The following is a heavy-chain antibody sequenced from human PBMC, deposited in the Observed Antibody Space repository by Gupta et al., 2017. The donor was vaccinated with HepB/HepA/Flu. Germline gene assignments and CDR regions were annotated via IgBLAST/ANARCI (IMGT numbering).Heavy chain of an antibody. Sequence: LEWIGSIYYSGSTYYNPSLKSRVTISVDTSKNQFSLKLSSVTAADTAVYYCASPITPPYYYDSSGYYSDAFDIWGQGTMVTVSS. J-gene: IGHJ3*02. CDR3: ASPITPPYYYDSSGYYSDAFDI. CDR2: IYYSGST. D-gene: IGHD3-22*01. V-gene: IGHV4-39*01.